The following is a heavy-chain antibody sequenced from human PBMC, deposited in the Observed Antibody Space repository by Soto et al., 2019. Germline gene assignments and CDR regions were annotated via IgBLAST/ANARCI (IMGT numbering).Heavy chain of an antibody. V-gene: IGHV1-18*04. D-gene: IGHD6-25*01. CDR2: SSAFNCDT. Sequence: QVQLVQSGTEVKKPGASVNVSCKAFGYTFTSYGFSWVRQVPGQGLEWLGWSSAFNCDTQYSQTVKGRLTVTTDTSTTTVHMELRSLTPADTAVYYCAREAGWQRMVPYDWGQGTLVTVS. CDR1: GYTFTSYG. CDR3: AREAGWQRMVPYD. J-gene: IGHJ4*02.